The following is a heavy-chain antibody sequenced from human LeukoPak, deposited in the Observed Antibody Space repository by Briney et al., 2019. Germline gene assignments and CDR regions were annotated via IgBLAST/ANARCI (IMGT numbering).Heavy chain of an antibody. CDR1: GGSFSGYY. CDR2: INHSGST. CDR3: ASRGVMTLFGVVEVHYMDV. J-gene: IGHJ6*03. V-gene: IGHV4-34*01. Sequence: PSETLSLTCAVYGGSFSGYYWSWIRQPPGKGLEWIGEINHSGSTNYNPSLKSRVTISVDTSKNQFSLKLSSVTAADTAVYYCASRGVMTLFGVVEVHYMDVWGKGTTVTVSS. D-gene: IGHD3-3*01.